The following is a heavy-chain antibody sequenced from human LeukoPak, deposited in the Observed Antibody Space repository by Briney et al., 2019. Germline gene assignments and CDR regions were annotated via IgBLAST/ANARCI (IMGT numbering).Heavy chain of an antibody. V-gene: IGHV3-30-3*01. CDR2: ISYDGSNK. CDR3: ARGHGDPHFDY. J-gene: IGHJ4*02. Sequence: GGSLRLSCAASGFTFSSYAMHWVRQAPGKGLEWVAVISYDGSNKYYADSVKGRFTISRDNSKNTLYLQMNSLRAEDTAVYYCARGHGDPHFDYWGQGTLVTVSS. CDR1: GFTFSSYA. D-gene: IGHD7-27*01.